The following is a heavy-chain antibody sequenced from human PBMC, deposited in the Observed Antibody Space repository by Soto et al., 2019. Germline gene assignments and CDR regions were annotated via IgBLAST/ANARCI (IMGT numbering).Heavy chain of an antibody. CDR1: GFTISSHW. CDR3: VRSDSGSYGCFEP. D-gene: IGHD1-26*01. CDR2: INSDGSST. J-gene: IGHJ5*02. V-gene: IGHV3-74*01. Sequence: EVQLVESGGGLVQPGGSLRLSCAASGFTISSHWMHWVRQAPGKGLVWVSRINSDGSSTSYADSVKGRFIISRDNAKNTLYLQKNILRAEDTAVYYCVRSDSGSYGCFEPWGQGTLVTVSS.